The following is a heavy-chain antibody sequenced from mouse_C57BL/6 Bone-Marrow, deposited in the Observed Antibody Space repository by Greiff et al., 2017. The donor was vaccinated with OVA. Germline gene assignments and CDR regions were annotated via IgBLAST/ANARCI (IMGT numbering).Heavy chain of an antibody. J-gene: IGHJ1*03. CDR2: IDPENGDT. D-gene: IGHD1-1*01. V-gene: IGHV14-4*01. CDR1: GFNIKDDY. CDR3: TTDYYGSSSHWYFDV. Sequence: EVQLQQSGAELVRPGASVKLSCTASGFNIKDDYMHWVKQRPEQGLEWIGWIDPENGDTEYASKFQGKAPITADTSSNTAYLQLSSRTSEDTAVYYCTTDYYGSSSHWYFDVWGTGTTGTVSS.